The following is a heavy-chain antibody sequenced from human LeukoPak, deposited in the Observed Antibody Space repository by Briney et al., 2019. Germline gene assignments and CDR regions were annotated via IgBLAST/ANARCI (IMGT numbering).Heavy chain of an antibody. CDR3: ARDRGEQWLVNYFDY. Sequence: PGGSLRLSCAASGFTFSSYAMHWARQAPGKGLEWVAVISYDGSNKYYADSVKGRFTISRDNSKNTLYLQMNSLRAEDTAVYHCARDRGEQWLVNYFDYWGQGTLVTVSS. D-gene: IGHD6-19*01. V-gene: IGHV3-30-3*01. J-gene: IGHJ4*02. CDR2: ISYDGSNK. CDR1: GFTFSSYA.